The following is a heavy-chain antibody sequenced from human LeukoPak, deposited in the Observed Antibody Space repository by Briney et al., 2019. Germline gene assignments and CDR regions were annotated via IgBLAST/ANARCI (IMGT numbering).Heavy chain of an antibody. V-gene: IGHV1-18*01. CDR2: ISAYNGNT. Sequence: VASVKVSCKASGYTFTSYGISWVRQAPGQGLEWMGWISAYNGNTNYAQKLQGRVTMTTDTSTSTAYMELRSLRSDDTAVYYCAKDYYDSSGYAPEPDYWGQGTLVTVSS. CDR1: GYTFTSYG. D-gene: IGHD3-22*01. CDR3: AKDYYDSSGYAPEPDY. J-gene: IGHJ4*02.